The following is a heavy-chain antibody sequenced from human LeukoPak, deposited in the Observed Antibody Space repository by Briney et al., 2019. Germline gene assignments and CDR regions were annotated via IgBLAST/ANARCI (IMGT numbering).Heavy chain of an antibody. V-gene: IGHV4-61*01. J-gene: IGHJ4*02. D-gene: IGHD5-18*01. CDR2: IYYSGST. CDR3: ATFVETTMVTDY. CDR1: GGSVSSGSYY. Sequence: SETLSLTCAVSGGSVSSGSYYWSWIRQPPGKGLEWIGYIYYSGSTTYNPSLKSRVTISVDTSKNQFSLKLSSVTAADTAVYFCATFVETTMVTDYWGQGTLVTVSS.